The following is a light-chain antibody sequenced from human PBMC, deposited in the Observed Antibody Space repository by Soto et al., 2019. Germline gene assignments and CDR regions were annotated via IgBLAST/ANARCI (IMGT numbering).Light chain of an antibody. J-gene: IGKJ1*01. CDR2: GAS. CDR1: QSVSSSY. V-gene: IGKV3-20*01. CDR3: QQYGSSPA. Sequence: EIVLTQSPGTLSLSPGERATLSCRASQSVSSSYLAWYQQKPGQAPRLLIYGASSRATGLPDRFSGSGSGTAFALTISRLGPEDFVVYYCQQYGSSPAFGQGTKVEIK.